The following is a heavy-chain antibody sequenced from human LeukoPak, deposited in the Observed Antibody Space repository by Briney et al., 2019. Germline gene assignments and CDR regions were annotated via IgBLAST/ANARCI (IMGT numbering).Heavy chain of an antibody. Sequence: GGSLRLSCAASGFTFGSYWMHWVRQAPGKGLVWVSRINSDGSSTSYADSVKGRFTISRDNAKNTLYLQLNSLRAEDTAVYYCASCARYSSSFYYYMDVWGKGTTVTVSS. J-gene: IGHJ6*03. CDR1: GFTFGSYW. CDR2: INSDGSST. CDR3: ASCARYSSSFYYYMDV. D-gene: IGHD6-6*01. V-gene: IGHV3-74*01.